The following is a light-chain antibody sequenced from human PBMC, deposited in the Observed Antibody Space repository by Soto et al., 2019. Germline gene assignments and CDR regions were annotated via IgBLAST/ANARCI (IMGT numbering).Light chain of an antibody. Sequence: DIQMTQSPSSLSASVGDRVTITCRASQSISSWLAWYQQKPGKAPKLLIYKASSLESGVPSRFSGSGSGTEFTLTITSLRSEDFALYYCQQYHNLWTFGQGTTGDIK. CDR3: QQYHNLWT. J-gene: IGKJ1*01. CDR1: QSISSW. V-gene: IGKV1-5*03. CDR2: KAS.